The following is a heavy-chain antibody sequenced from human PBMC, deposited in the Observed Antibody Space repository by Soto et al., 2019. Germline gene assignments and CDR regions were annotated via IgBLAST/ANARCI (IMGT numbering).Heavy chain of an antibody. CDR1: GYTFTVYY. CDR2: INPKSGGT. Sequence: GASVKVSCKASGYTFTVYYMHWVRQAPGQGLEWMGWINPKSGGTMYPQKFQGRVTMTWDTSISTAYMALTRLRSDDTAVYYCARDLAKGGGSAGFDYWGQGTLVTSPQ. D-gene: IGHD1-26*01. V-gene: IGHV1-2*02. CDR3: ARDLAKGGGSAGFDY. J-gene: IGHJ4*02.